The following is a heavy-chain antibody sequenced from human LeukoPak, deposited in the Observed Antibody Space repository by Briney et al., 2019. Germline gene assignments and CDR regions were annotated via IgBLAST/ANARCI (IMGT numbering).Heavy chain of an antibody. CDR2: ITSSGTYT. V-gene: IGHV3-21*01. D-gene: IGHD1-26*01. J-gene: IGHJ6*03. CDR1: GFTFSNHN. CDR3: ARDPYSGNYGTYYYYYMDV. Sequence: PGGSLRLSCADSGFTFSNHNMNWVRQAPGKAMEWVSSITSSGTYTFYADSVKGRFTISRDNAKNSLYPQMDSLGPEDTAVYYCARDPYSGNYGTYYYYYMDVWGKGTTVTISS.